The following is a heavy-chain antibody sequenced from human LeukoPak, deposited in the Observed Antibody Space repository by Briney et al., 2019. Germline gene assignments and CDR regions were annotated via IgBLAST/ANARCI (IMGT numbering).Heavy chain of an antibody. Sequence: GGSLRLSCAASGFTFSSYAMSWVRQAPGKGLEWVSAISGSGGSTYYADSVKGRFTISRDNSKNTLYLQMNSLRAEDTAVYYCAKAGYSGYDGGDYFDYWGQGTLVTVSS. J-gene: IGHJ4*02. CDR2: ISGSGGST. D-gene: IGHD5-12*01. CDR1: GFTFSSYA. V-gene: IGHV3-23*01. CDR3: AKAGYSGYDGGDYFDY.